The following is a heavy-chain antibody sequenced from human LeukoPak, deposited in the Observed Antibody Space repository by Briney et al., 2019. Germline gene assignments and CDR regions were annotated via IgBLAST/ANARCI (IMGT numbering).Heavy chain of an antibody. V-gene: IGHV3-7*01. CDR3: SRSLDY. CDR1: GFPFKKYW. Sequence: GSLRISFAAPGFPFKKYWVDRVRPAPGKGLEWVANIKQDGSEIYYVDSVKGRFTISRDNAKNSLYLQMNSLRAEDTAVYYCSRSLDYWGQGTLVTVSS. CDR2: IKQDGSEI. J-gene: IGHJ4*02.